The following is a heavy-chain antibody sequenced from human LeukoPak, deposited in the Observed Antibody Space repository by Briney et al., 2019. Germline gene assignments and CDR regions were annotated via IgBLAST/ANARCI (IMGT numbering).Heavy chain of an antibody. CDR3: ARDHELWSLDY. CDR2: ITPHSGAT. V-gene: IGHV1-46*01. CDR1: GYTFTSYH. J-gene: IGHJ4*02. D-gene: IGHD3-10*01. Sequence: GASVKVSCKASGYTFTSYHMHWVRQAPGQGLEWMGIITPHSGATTYAQSFQDRVTMTRDMSTGTVYVELSSLTSEDTAVYYCARDHELWSLDYWGQGTLVIVSS.